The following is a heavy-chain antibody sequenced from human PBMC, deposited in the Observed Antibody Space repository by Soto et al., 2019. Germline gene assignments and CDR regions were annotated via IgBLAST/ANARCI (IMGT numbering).Heavy chain of an antibody. CDR3: ARDMYYFDY. V-gene: IGHV3-33*01. CDR1: GFTFSSYG. Sequence: QVQLVESGGGVVQPGRSLRLSCAASGFTFSSYGMHWVRQAPGKGLEWVAVIWYDGSNKYYADSVQGRFTISRDNSKNTLYLQMHSLRAEDTAVYYCARDMYYFDYWGQGTLVTVSS. J-gene: IGHJ4*02. CDR2: IWYDGSNK.